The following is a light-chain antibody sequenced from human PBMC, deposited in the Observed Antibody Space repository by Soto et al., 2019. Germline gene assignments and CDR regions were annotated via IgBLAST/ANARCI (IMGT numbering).Light chain of an antibody. CDR3: LQTYSTWT. CDR2: AAS. J-gene: IGKJ1*01. V-gene: IGKV1-39*01. CDR1: QSISSN. Sequence: DIPMTQSPSSLSASVGDRVTVTCRASQSISSNLSWYQQKPGKAPKLLIYAASSLQSGVPPRFSGSGSGTDFTLTISSLQPEDFATYYCLQTYSTWTFGQGTKVEIK.